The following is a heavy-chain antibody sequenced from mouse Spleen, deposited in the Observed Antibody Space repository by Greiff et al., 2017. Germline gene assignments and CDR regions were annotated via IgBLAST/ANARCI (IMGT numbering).Heavy chain of an antibody. CDR3: ARTLSTMSFAY. CDR2: IDPSDSYT. D-gene: IGHD2-4*01. Sequence: QVQLQQPGAELVKPGASVKLSCKASGYTFTSYWMQWVKQRPGQGLEWIGEIDPSDSYTNYNQKFKGKATLTVDTSSSTAYMQLSSLTSEDSAVYYCARTLSTMSFAYWGQGTLVTVSA. J-gene: IGHJ3*01. CDR1: GYTFTSYW. V-gene: IGHV1-50*01.